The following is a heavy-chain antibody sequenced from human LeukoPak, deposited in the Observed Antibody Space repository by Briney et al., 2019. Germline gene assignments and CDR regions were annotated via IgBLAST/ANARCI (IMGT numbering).Heavy chain of an antibody. CDR3: AKDQRWESPHYLDS. CDR2: ISTGSTTI. J-gene: IGHJ4*02. CDR1: GITLSLYS. D-gene: IGHD1-26*01. V-gene: IGHV3-48*02. Sequence: PGGSLRLSCVASGITLSLYSMNWVRQAPGKGLEWVSYISTGSTTIYYADSVRGRFTISRDNSKNTLYVQMNSLRDEDTALYYCAKDQRWESPHYLDSWGQGTLVTVSS.